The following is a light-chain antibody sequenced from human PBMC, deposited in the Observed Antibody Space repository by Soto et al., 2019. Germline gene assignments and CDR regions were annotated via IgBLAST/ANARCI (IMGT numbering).Light chain of an antibody. CDR1: SSNTGSNS. CDR2: NNN. V-gene: IGLV1-44*01. J-gene: IGLJ1*01. CDR3: GAWDDSLNAHV. Sequence: QSVLTQPPSASETPGRRVTISCSGSSSNTGSNSVNWYQQLPGTAPKLLIYNNNRRPSGVPDRFSGSKSGTSASLAISGLQSEDEADYFCGAWDDSLNAHVFGTGTNLTVL.